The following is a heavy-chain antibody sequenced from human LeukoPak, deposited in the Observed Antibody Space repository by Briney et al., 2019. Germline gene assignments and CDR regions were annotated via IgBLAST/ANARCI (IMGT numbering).Heavy chain of an antibody. Sequence: QSGGSLRLSCAASGFTVSSNYMSWVRQAPGKGLEWVSVIYSGGSTYYADSVKGRFTISRDNSKNTLYLQMNSLRAEDTAVYYCARVDRSIYYGMDVWGQGTTVTVSS. CDR3: ARVDRSIYYGMDV. V-gene: IGHV3-53*01. CDR2: IYSGGST. CDR1: GFTVSSNY. D-gene: IGHD3-9*01. J-gene: IGHJ6*02.